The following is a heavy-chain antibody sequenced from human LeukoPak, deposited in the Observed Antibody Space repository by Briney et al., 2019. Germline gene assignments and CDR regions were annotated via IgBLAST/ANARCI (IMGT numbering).Heavy chain of an antibody. D-gene: IGHD6-19*01. CDR1: GGSFSGYY. V-gene: IGHV4-34*01. CDR3: ARAPAVAGGPLDY. J-gene: IGHJ4*02. CDR2: INHSGST. Sequence: SETLSLTCAVYGGSFSGYYWSWIRQPPGEGLEWIGEINHSGSTNYNPSLKSRVTISVDTSKNQFSLKLSSATAADTAVYYCARAPAVAGGPLDYWGQGTLVTVSS.